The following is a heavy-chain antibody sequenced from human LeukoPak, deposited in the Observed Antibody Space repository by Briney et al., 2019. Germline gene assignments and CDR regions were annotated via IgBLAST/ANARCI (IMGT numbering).Heavy chain of an antibody. Sequence: GRSLRLSCAASGFTFSRYAMHWVRQAPDKGLEWVAVISYDGNNEFYADSVKGRFIISRDNSKNTLYLQMKSLRAEDTAVYYGAKGGAYYYDSSGYYWGQGALVTVSS. J-gene: IGHJ4*02. CDR1: GFTFSRYA. CDR2: ISYDGNNE. V-gene: IGHV3-30*18. D-gene: IGHD3-22*01. CDR3: AKGGAYYYDSSGYY.